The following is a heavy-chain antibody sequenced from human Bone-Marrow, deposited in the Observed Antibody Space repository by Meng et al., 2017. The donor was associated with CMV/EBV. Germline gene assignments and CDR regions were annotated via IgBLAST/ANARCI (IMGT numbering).Heavy chain of an antibody. D-gene: IGHD3-10*01. CDR3: AKDGSVVSENYFDY. CDR1: GFTFSSND. CDR2: IGTAGDT. Sequence: GESLKISCAASGFTFSSNDMHWVRQTTGKGLEWVSAIGTAGDTYYPGSVKGRFTISRDNSKNTLYLQMNSLRAEDTAVYYCAKDGSVVSENYFDYWGQGTLVTVSS. V-gene: IGHV3-13*01. J-gene: IGHJ4*02.